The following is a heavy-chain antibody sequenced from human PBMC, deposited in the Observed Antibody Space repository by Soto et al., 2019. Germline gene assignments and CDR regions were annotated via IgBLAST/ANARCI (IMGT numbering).Heavy chain of an antibody. J-gene: IGHJ4*02. CDR3: AKAPPLTVAGQRYFDS. Sequence: GGSLRLSCEASGFSFITFSSYAMTWVRQPPGKGLEWVSAIGGSGGTTNYADSVKGRFTISRDNSKKTLYLQMNSLRAEDTAVFYCAKAPPLTVAGQRYFDSWGQGTLVTVSS. D-gene: IGHD6-19*01. CDR1: GFSFITFSSYA. CDR2: IGGSGGTT. V-gene: IGHV3-23*01.